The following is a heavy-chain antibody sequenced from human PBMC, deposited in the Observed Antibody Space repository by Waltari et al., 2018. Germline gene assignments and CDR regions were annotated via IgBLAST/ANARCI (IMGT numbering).Heavy chain of an antibody. CDR2: IYSSGST. CDR1: GDSISSYY. D-gene: IGHD5-12*01. Sequence: QVQLQESGSGRGKPSETLSLACTVPGDSISSYYWSWFRQPPGKGLEWIWYIYSSGSTNYSPSLKSRVTISLDTSKKQFSLKLSSVTAADTAVYYCARGNSGYDPFDYWGQGTLVTVSS. V-gene: IGHV4-59*01. CDR3: ARGNSGYDPFDY. J-gene: IGHJ4*02.